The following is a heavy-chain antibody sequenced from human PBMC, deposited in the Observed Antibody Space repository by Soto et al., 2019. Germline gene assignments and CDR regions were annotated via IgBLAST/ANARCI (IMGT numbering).Heavy chain of an antibody. V-gene: IGHV3-23*01. CDR1: GFTYNPYA. CDR3: AKYRSTSSGAEGFDH. J-gene: IGHJ4*02. D-gene: IGHD6-6*01. Sequence: GGSLRLSCAVSGFTYNPYAMAWVRQAPGKGLEWVSSISGSGDVIYYADSVKGRFTISRDNSKITLSLQLTSLRAEDTGVYYCAKYRSTSSGAEGFDHWGQGALVTVSS. CDR2: ISGSGDVI.